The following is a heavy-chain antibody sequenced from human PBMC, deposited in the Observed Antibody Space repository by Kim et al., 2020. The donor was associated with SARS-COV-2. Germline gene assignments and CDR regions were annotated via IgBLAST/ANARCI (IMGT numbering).Heavy chain of an antibody. J-gene: IGHJ4*02. V-gene: IGHV4-34*01. CDR1: GGSFSGYY. D-gene: IGHD5-18*01. CDR2: INHSGST. CDR3: ASLPYSSGYVEFSY. Sequence: SETLSLTCAVYGGSFSGYYWSWIRQPPGKGLEWIGEINHSGSTNYNPSLKSRVTISVDTSKNQFSLKLSSVTAADTAVYYCASLPYSSGYVEFSYWGPGT.